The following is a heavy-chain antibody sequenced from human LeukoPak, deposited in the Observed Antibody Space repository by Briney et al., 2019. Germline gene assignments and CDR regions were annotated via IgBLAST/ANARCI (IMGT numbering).Heavy chain of an antibody. CDR2: ISSSGGST. CDR3: ATLRRSGAERDAFDI. CDR1: KFTFSSYG. Sequence: GGSLRLSCAASKFTFSSYGMSWVRQAPGKEREWVSTISSSGGSTYYADSVKGRFTISRDNAKSTLFLQMNSVRAEDTALYYCATLRRSGAERDAFDIWGQGTMVTVSS. D-gene: IGHD3-10*01. V-gene: IGHV3-23*01. J-gene: IGHJ3*02.